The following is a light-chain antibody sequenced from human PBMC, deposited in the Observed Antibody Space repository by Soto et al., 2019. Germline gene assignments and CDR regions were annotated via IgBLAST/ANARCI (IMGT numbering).Light chain of an antibody. Sequence: EFVGTQSPGTRSFFPWGIATLSCRASQTVRNNYLAWYQQKPGQAPRLLIYGASNRATGIPDRFSGSGSGTDFILTISRLEPEDFAVYYCQQYGSSPLTFGGGTKVDIK. CDR1: QTVRNNY. V-gene: IGKV3-20*01. CDR2: GAS. J-gene: IGKJ4*01. CDR3: QQYGSSPLT.